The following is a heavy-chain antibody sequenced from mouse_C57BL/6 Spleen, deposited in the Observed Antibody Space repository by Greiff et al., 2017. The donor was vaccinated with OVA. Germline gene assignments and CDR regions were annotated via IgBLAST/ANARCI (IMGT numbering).Heavy chain of an antibody. Sequence: EVKVVESGGGLVQPGGSLSLSCAASGFTFTDYYMSWVRQPPGKALEWLGFIRNKANGYTTEYSASVKGRFTISSDNSQSILYLQMNALRAEDSATYYCARFQPFDYWGQGTTLTVSS. CDR1: GFTFTDYY. J-gene: IGHJ2*01. CDR3: ARFQPFDY. V-gene: IGHV7-3*01. D-gene: IGHD6-1*01. CDR2: IRNKANGYTT.